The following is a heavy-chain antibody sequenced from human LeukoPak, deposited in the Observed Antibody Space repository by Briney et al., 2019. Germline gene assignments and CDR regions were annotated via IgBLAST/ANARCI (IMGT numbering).Heavy chain of an antibody. Sequence: PWETLSLTCTVSGGTFSSYCWSWLRQPPGKGLEWIGYVHYNGKTDHNPSLKSRITISLATSKNQISLKLSSVTAADTAFYYCSREFDLTTMGYFDLWGRGTLVTVSS. V-gene: IGHV4-59*01. CDR1: GGTFSSYC. D-gene: IGHD4-23*01. J-gene: IGHJ2*01. CDR2: VHYNGKT. CDR3: SREFDLTTMGYFDL.